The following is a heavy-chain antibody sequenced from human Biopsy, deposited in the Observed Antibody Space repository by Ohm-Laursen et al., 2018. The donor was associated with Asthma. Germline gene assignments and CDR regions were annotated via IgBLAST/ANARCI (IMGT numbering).Heavy chain of an antibody. Sequence: GSLRLSCTASGFTFRDYYMTWIRQAPGKGLEWVAYISSRGSNIFYADSVKGRFTISRDNAKKSLFLEINSLTVEDTAVYFCARGYSTSWYFGYWGQGTLVTVSS. D-gene: IGHD6-13*01. V-gene: IGHV3-11*01. CDR2: ISSRGSNI. CDR1: GFTFRDYY. J-gene: IGHJ4*02. CDR3: ARGYSTSWYFGY.